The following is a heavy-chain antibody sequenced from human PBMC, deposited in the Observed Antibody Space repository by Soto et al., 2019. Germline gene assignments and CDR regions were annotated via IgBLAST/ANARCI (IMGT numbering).Heavy chain of an antibody. D-gene: IGHD1-7*01. CDR1: SGSINSFY. V-gene: IGHV4-4*07. J-gene: IGHJ4*02. CDR3: ARDRIIGTSYSDY. Sequence: PSETLSLTCTVSSGSINSFYWSWIRQPAGKGLEWIGRIHSSGTTNYNPSLKSRVTMSVDTSRNQFSLKLTSVTAADTAVYYCARDRIIGTSYSDYWGQGDLVTVSS. CDR2: IHSSGTT.